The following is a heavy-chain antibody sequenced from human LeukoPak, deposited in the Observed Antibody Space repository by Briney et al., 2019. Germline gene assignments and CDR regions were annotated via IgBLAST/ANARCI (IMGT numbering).Heavy chain of an antibody. V-gene: IGHV3-30*04. D-gene: IGHD6-19*01. CDR1: GFTFSSYA. CDR3: ARDPGIAVAQTHYFDY. CDR2: ISYDGSNK. Sequence: GGSLRLSCAASGFTFSSYAMHWVRQAPGKGLEWVAVISYDGSNKYYADSVKGRFTISRDNSKNTLYLQMNSLRAEDTAVYYCARDPGIAVAQTHYFDYWGQGTLVTVSS. J-gene: IGHJ4*02.